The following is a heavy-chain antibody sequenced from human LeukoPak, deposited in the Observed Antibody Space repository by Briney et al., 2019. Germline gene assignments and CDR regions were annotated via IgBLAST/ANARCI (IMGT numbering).Heavy chain of an antibody. CDR2: IYFSGST. V-gene: IGHV4-4*02. D-gene: IGHD3-10*01. J-gene: IGHJ5*01. CDR3: ARSRQASGLFNS. Sequence: SETLSLTCAVSGGSISSTSNRWSWVRQPPGKGLEWIGEIYFSGSTTYNPSLKSRLSMSVDKSKNQFSLKLNSVTAADTAVYYCARSRQASGLFNSWGQGTLVVVSS. CDR1: GGSISSTSNR.